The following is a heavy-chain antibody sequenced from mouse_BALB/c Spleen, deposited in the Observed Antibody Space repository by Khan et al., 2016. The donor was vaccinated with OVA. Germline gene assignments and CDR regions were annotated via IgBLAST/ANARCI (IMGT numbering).Heavy chain of an antibody. CDR3: ARQPYYHYNIMDY. V-gene: IGHV2-6-1*01. Sequence: QVRLQQSGPGLAAPSQSLSITCTISGFSLTNYGVHWVRQPPGKGLEWLVVIWSDGNTYYNSALKSRLTITKDNSQSQVFLKINSLQTDDTAIYFCARQPYYHYNIMDYWGQGTSVTVSS. J-gene: IGHJ4*01. CDR2: IWSDGNT. D-gene: IGHD2-10*01. CDR1: GFSLTNYG.